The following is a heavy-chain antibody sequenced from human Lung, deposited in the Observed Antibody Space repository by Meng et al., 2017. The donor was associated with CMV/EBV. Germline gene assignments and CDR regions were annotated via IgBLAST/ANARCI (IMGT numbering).Heavy chain of an antibody. CDR3: ARQESSWYYFDY. CDR1: GGSISSSSYY. V-gene: IGHV4-39*01. Sequence: SETLSLTCTVSGGSISSSSYYCGWIRQPPGKGLEWIGSIYYSGSTYYNSSLKSRVPISVDTSKNQFSMKLSSVTAADTAVYYCARQESSWYYFDYWGQGTLVXVSS. D-gene: IGHD6-13*01. J-gene: IGHJ4*02. CDR2: IYYSGST.